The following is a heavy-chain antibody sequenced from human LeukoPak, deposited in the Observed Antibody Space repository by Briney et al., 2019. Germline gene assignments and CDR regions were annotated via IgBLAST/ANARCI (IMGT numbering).Heavy chain of an antibody. D-gene: IGHD2-2*01. CDR3: ARVSNNCSSTSCYAADFDY. V-gene: IGHV4-34*01. J-gene: IGHJ4*02. CDR1: GGSFSGYY. CDR2: INHSGST. Sequence: SETLSLTCAVYGGSFSGYYWSWIRQPPGKGLEWIGEINHSGSTNYNPSLKSRVTISVDTSKNQFSLKLSSVTAADTAVYYCARVSNNCSSTSCYAADFDYWGQGTLVTVSS.